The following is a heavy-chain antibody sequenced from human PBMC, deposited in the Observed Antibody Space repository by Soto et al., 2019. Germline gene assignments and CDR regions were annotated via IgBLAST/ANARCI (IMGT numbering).Heavy chain of an antibody. CDR3: ARRGGISFDY. CDR1: GFTFSSYS. V-gene: IGHV3-48*01. J-gene: IGHJ4*02. CDR2: ISSGSSTI. Sequence: EVQLVESGGGLVQPGGSLRLSCAASGFTFSSYSMNWVRQAPGKGLEWFSYISSGSSTIYYADSVKGRFTISRDNAKNSLYLQMTSLSAEDTAVYYCARRGGISFDYWGQGTLVTVSS.